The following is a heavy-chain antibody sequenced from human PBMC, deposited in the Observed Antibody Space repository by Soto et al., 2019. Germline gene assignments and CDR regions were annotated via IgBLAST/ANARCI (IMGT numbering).Heavy chain of an antibody. CDR1: GYSFTSLH. V-gene: IGHV1-8*01. J-gene: IGHJ6*02. Sequence: ASVKVSCKASGYSFTSLHVNWVRQAAGQGLEWIGWMNPHSGDTGYAQKFQCRVTMTRDNSLTAAYLELRSLTSEDTAVYFWGMDVWGQGTTVTVSS. CDR3: GMDV. CDR2: MNPHSGDT.